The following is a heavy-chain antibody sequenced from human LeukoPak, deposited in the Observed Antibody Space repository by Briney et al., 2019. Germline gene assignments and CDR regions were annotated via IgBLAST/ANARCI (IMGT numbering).Heavy chain of an antibody. CDR1: GGTFSSYA. Sequence: GASVKVSCKASGGTFSSYAISWVRQAPGQGLEWMGGIIPIFGTANYAQKFQGRVTITADESTSTAYMELSSLRSEDTAVYYCARFRADRISGSWYFDYWGQGTLVTVSS. J-gene: IGHJ4*02. CDR3: ARFRADRISGSWYFDY. V-gene: IGHV1-69*13. CDR2: IIPIFGTA.